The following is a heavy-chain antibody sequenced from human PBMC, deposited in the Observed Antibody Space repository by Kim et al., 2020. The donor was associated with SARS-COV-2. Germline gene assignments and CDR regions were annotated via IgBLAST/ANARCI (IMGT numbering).Heavy chain of an antibody. V-gene: IGHV1-69*05. CDR2: ISYLFDET. Sequence: SVKVSCKTSGGAFGSFAISWVRQAPGQGLEWMGAISYLFDETDYAQKFQARLKITTDGSTKTAYMELSSLNFEDTAMYYCARGSNHPQAHVLDVCGRGT. J-gene: IGHJ6*02. CDR3: ARGSNHPQAHVLDV. D-gene: IGHD4-4*01. CDR1: GGAFGSFA.